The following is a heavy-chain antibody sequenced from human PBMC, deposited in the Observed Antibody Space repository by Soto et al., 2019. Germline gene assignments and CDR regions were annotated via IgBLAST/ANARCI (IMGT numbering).Heavy chain of an antibody. J-gene: IGHJ4*02. V-gene: IGHV1-3*01. CDR1: GYTFTNHA. CDR3: VRELGTVGATRLLVY. CDR2: INPGNGDT. D-gene: IGHD1-26*01. Sequence: QVQLVQSGAEVKNPGASMKVSCKASGYTFTNHAIHWVRQAPGQRLDWMGWINPGNGDTRYSQNFQGRVTITRDTSASTVYMDLSSLRSEDTAVFYCVRELGTVGATRLLVYWGQGTLVTVSS.